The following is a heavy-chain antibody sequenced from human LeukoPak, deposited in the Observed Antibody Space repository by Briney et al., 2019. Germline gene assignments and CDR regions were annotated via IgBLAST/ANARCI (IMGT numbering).Heavy chain of an antibody. V-gene: IGHV3-7*01. CDR1: GFTFSSHW. CDR2: IKQDGSEK. J-gene: IGHJ4*02. D-gene: IGHD3-16*02. Sequence: PGGSLRLSCAASGFTFSSHWMSWVRQAPGKGLEWVANIKQDGSEKYYVDSVKGRFTISRDNAKNSLYLQMNSLRAEDTAVYYCARDYDYVWGSYRYGLDYWGQGTLVTVSS. CDR3: ARDYDYVWGSYRYGLDY.